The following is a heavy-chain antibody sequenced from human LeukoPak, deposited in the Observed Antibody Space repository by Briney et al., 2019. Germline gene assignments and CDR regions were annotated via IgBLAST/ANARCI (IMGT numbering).Heavy chain of an antibody. CDR2: ISYDGSNK. D-gene: IGHD6-19*01. CDR1: GFTFSSYA. CDR3: ARPDSSGWLHFDY. V-gene: IGHV3-30-3*01. Sequence: PGGSLRLSCAASGFTFSSYAMHWVRQAPGKGLEWVAVISYDGSNKYYADSVKGRFTISRDNSKNTLYLQMNSLRAEDTAVYYCARPDSSGWLHFDYWGQGTLVTVYS. J-gene: IGHJ4*02.